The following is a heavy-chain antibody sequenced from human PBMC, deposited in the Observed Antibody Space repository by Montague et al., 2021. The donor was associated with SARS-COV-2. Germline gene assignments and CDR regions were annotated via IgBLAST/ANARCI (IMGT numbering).Heavy chain of an antibody. CDR1: GGYVTSCRYF. J-gene: IGHJ3*01. V-gene: IGHV4-39*07. CDR2: IYSSGEI. Sequence: SETLSLTCTVSGGYVTSCRYFWGWIRQSPGKGLEWIGGIYSSGEIFYTASLRSRVTISVDTSRNQFSLILTSVTAADTAVYYCARDLHRECFDSWGQGAMVTVSS. CDR3: ARDLHRECFDS.